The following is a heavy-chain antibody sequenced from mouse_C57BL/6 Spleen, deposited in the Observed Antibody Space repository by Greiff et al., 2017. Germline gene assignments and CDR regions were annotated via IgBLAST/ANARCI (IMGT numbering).Heavy chain of an antibody. CDR1: GYTFTSYW. CDR3: ARPPFAY. V-gene: IGHV1-50*01. Sequence: QVHVKQPGAELVKPGASVKLSCKASGYTFTSYWMQWVKQRPGQGLEWIGEIDPSASYTNYNQKFKGKATLTVDTSSSTAYMQLSSLTSEDSAVYYCARPPFAYGGQGTLVTVSA. CDR2: IDPSASYT. J-gene: IGHJ3*01.